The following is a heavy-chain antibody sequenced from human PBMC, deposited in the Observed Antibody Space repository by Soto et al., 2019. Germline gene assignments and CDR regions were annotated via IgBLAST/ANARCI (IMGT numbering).Heavy chain of an antibody. CDR1: GFSFSDHG. Sequence: QPGGSLRLSCAASGFSFSDHGLHWVRQAPGKGLEWVAVISFDGRHKNFGDSVKGRFTISRDNSKNTLSLQMNGLRPEDTAIYYCAKEVPFYKGSYFDYWGPGTLVTVSS. CDR3: AKEVPFYKGSYFDY. D-gene: IGHD3-10*01. V-gene: IGHV3-30*18. CDR2: ISFDGRHK. J-gene: IGHJ4*02.